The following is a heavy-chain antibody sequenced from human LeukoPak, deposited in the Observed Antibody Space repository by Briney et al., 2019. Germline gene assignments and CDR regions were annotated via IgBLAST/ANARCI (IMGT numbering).Heavy chain of an antibody. CDR3: AKVVSMIVVGFDY. CDR1: GFTFSSYW. J-gene: IGHJ4*02. V-gene: IGHV3-74*01. D-gene: IGHD3-22*01. Sequence: GGSLRLSCAASGFTFSSYWMHWVRQAPGKGLVWVSRINSDGSSTNYADSVKGRFTISRDNSKNTLYLQMNSLRAEDTAVYYCAKVVSMIVVGFDYWGQGTLVTVSS. CDR2: INSDGSST.